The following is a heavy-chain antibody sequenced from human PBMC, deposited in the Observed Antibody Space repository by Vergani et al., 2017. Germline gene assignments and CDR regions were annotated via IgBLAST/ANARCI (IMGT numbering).Heavy chain of an antibody. J-gene: IGHJ4*02. D-gene: IGHD3-9*01. Sequence: QAQLQESGPGLVKPSETLSLTCHVFGVSVTDYNCNWIRQAPGKGLEWIGSLSTTGGATHASHNPSLKSRVTISVDTSKNQFSLEVTSVTAADTAIYFCARTESFIFRYFHWALWGQGTLVTVSS. CDR2: LSTTGGA. CDR1: GVSVTDYN. CDR3: ARTESFIFRYFHWAL. V-gene: IGHV4-4*08.